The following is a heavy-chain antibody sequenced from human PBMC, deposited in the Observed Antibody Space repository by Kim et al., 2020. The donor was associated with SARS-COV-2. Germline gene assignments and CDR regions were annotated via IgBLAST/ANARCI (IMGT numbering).Heavy chain of an antibody. J-gene: IGHJ5*02. D-gene: IGHD3-16*01. Sequence: GGSLRLSCTGSGFSFGNYGMHWVRQAPGKGLEWMAGISYDGSNKDYRDSVKGRFTTSRDNSKKTVDLLMDSLRVADTAVYYCVREPAQGGQTWFDPWGQGTLVTVSS. CDR1: GFSFGNYG. CDR3: VREPAQGGQTWFDP. CDR2: ISYDGSNK. V-gene: IGHV3-33*08.